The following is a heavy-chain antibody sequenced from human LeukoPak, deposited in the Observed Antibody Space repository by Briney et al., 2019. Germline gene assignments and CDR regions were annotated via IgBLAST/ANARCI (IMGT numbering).Heavy chain of an antibody. CDR3: ARGVPGSGWYEGKGFDP. J-gene: IGHJ5*02. CDR2: IYYSGST. V-gene: IGHV4-30-4*01. Sequence: PSETLSLTCTVSGGSISSGDYYWSWIRQPPGKGLEWIGYIYYSGSTYYNPSLKSRVTISVDTSKNQFSLKLSSVTAADTAVYYCARGVPGSGWYEGKGFDPWGQGTLVTVSS. D-gene: IGHD6-19*01. CDR1: GGSISSGDYY.